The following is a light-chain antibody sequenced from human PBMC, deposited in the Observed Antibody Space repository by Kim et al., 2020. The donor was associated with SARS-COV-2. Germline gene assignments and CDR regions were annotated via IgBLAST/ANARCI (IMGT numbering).Light chain of an antibody. CDR1: ALANQN. CDR3: QSSDISRPNHVV. V-gene: IGLV3-25*03. CDR2: KNT. Sequence: SYELTQPPSVSVSPGQTARITCSGDALANQNAHWYQQKPGQAPVLVMYKNTERPSGIPERFSGSRSGTTVTLTISGLQADDEADYYCQSSDISRPNHVVFGGGTQLTVL. J-gene: IGLJ2*01.